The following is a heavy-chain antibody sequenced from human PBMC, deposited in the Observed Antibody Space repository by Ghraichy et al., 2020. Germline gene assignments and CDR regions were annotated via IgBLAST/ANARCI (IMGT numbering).Heavy chain of an antibody. CDR2: IKQDGSEK. J-gene: IGHJ6*02. D-gene: IGHD2/OR15-2a*01. Sequence: GGSLRLSCAASGFTFSSYWMSWVRQAPGKGLEWVANIKQDGSEKYYVDSVKGRFTISRDNAKNSLYLQMNSLRAEDTAVYYCARDGPFFSMIYYYGMDVWGQGTTVTVSS. CDR1: GFTFSSYW. CDR3: ARDGPFFSMIYYYGMDV. V-gene: IGHV3-7*01.